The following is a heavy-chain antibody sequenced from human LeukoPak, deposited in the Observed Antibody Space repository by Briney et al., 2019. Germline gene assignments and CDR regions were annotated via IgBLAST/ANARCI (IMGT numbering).Heavy chain of an antibody. Sequence: PGRSLRLSCAASGFTFSSYGMHWVRQAPGKGLEWVAVISYDGSNKYYADSVKGRFTISRDNAKNTLYLQMNSLRAEDTAVYYCARGYCSGGSCNRPFDYWGQGTLVTVSS. CDR2: ISYDGSNK. V-gene: IGHV3-30*03. J-gene: IGHJ4*02. CDR3: ARGYCSGGSCNRPFDY. CDR1: GFTFSSYG. D-gene: IGHD2-15*01.